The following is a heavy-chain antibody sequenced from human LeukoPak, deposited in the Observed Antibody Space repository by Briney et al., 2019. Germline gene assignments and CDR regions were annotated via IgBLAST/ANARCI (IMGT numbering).Heavy chain of an antibody. J-gene: IGHJ6*03. Sequence: SETLSLNCAVYGGSFSGYYWTWIRQPPGQGLGWIGEVTDTGNRNYNPSLRSRVSILVDTAKNQFSLKVSSVTAADTSVFYCARGRGYSSGWGHFYYSIDVWGQGTTVTVSS. CDR2: VTDTGNR. CDR1: GGSFSGYY. V-gene: IGHV4-34*01. CDR3: ARGRGYSSGWGHFYYSIDV. D-gene: IGHD6-19*01.